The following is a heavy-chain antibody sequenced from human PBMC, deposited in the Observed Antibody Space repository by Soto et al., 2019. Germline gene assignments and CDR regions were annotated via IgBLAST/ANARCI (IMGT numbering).Heavy chain of an antibody. CDR3: ARGPVNVPRTANWFDP. Sequence: QVQLQQWGAGLLKPSETLSLTCAVYGGSFSGYYWSWIRQPPGKGLEWIGEINHSGSTNYNPSLKSRVTRSVDTSKSQFSRKLSSVTAADTAVYYCARGPVNVPRTANWFDPWGQGTLVTVSS. V-gene: IGHV4-34*01. J-gene: IGHJ5*02. D-gene: IGHD1-1*01. CDR1: GGSFSGYY. CDR2: INHSGST.